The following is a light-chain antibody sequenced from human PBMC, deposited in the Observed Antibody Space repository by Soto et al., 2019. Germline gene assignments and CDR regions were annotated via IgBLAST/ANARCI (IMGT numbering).Light chain of an antibody. CDR2: DAS. J-gene: IGKJ1*01. CDR3: QVYNCYCKT. Sequence: DIQMTKSPSSLSSSVGDRVTITCRASQSISRLLAWYQQKPGKVAKVLIYDASSLESGVPSRFSGSGSGTDFTLSISCLQPDDSTTYYCQVYNCYCKTFGRGGKVDI. CDR1: QSISRL. V-gene: IGKV1-5*01.